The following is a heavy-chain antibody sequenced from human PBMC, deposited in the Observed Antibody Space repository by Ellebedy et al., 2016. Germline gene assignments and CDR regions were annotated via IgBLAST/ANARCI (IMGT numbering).Heavy chain of an antibody. CDR1: GGSIDYYY. CDR2: FYYIGTT. CDR3: ARGVLGFDDSGYYLDYFDS. Sequence: SETLSLTCTVSGGSIDYYYWGWIRQPPGRGLEWIGHFYYIGTTKYNPSLRSRITISVDPSKNQISLRLNSVTAADTAVYYCARGVLGFDDSGYYLDYFDSWGQGTLVTVSS. V-gene: IGHV4-59*01. D-gene: IGHD3-22*01. J-gene: IGHJ4*02.